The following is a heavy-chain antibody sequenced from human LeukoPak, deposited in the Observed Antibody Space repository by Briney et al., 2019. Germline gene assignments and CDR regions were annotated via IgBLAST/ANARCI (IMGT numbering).Heavy chain of an antibody. CDR2: ILNDGSNK. Sequence: GGSLRLSCAASGFTFSSYSMNWVRQAPGKGLEWVALILNDGSNKYYAASVKGRFTISRDNSHNTLYLQVNSLRAEDTALYYCARDRGYTYAHPLDYWGQGTLVTVSS. V-gene: IGHV3-33*08. J-gene: IGHJ4*02. D-gene: IGHD5-18*01. CDR1: GFTFSSYS. CDR3: ARDRGYTYAHPLDY.